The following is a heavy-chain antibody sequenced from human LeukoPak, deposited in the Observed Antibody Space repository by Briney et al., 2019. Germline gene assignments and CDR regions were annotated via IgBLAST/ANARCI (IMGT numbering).Heavy chain of an antibody. D-gene: IGHD6-19*01. Sequence: GGSLRLSCAASAGFTFSDYWMNWVRQAPGKGLEWVAIISQDGREKLYVDSVKGRFTISRDNAKSSLYLQINSLRAEDTAVYYCVGGIGWQPDYWGQGTLVTVSS. CDR3: VGGIGWQPDY. V-gene: IGHV3-7*03. CDR2: ISQDGREK. CDR1: AGFTFSDYW. J-gene: IGHJ4*02.